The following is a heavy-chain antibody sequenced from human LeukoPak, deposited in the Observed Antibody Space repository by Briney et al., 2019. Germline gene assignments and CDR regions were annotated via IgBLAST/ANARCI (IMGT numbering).Heavy chain of an antibody. J-gene: IGHJ6*04. CDR1: GGSFSGYY. CDR2: INHSGST. D-gene: IGHD6-19*01. Sequence: SETLSLTCAVYGGSFSGYYWSWIRQPPGKGLEWIGEINHSGSTNYNPSLKSRVTISVDTSKNQFSLKLSSVTAADTAVYYCARGRGGGSGWYYYYYGMDVWGKGTTVTVPS. CDR3: ARGRGGGSGWYYYYYGMDV. V-gene: IGHV4-34*01.